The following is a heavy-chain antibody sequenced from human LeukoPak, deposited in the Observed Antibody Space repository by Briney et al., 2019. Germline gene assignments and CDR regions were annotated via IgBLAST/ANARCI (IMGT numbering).Heavy chain of an antibody. CDR3: ARVRSIVATIYGGFNY. CDR1: GFTFSSYA. J-gene: IGHJ4*02. Sequence: PGGSLRLSCAASGFTFSSYAMHWVRQAPGKGLEWVAVISYDGSNKYYADSVKGRFTISRDNSKNTLYLQMNSLRAEDTAVYYCARVRSIVATIYGGFNYWGQGTLVTVSS. CDR2: ISYDGSNK. D-gene: IGHD5-12*01. V-gene: IGHV3-30*04.